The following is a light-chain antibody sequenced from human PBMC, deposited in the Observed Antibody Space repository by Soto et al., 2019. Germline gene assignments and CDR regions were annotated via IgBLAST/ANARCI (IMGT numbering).Light chain of an antibody. Sequence: EIVMTQSPATLSVSPGERVTLSCRASHSIFNNLAWYQQKPGQAPGLLIHGASTRATGIAARFSGSGSGTEFTLTSSSLQSEDFAVYYCQQYNDWPRTFGQGTKVEIK. J-gene: IGKJ1*01. CDR2: GAS. V-gene: IGKV3-15*01. CDR1: HSIFNN. CDR3: QQYNDWPRT.